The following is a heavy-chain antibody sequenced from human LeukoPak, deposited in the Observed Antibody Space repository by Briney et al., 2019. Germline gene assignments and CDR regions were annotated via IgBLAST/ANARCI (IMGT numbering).Heavy chain of an antibody. D-gene: IGHD2-15*01. CDR2: IHYSGST. J-gene: IGHJ3*02. CDR1: GGSISSRSYY. Sequence: SETLSLTCTVSGGSISSRSYYWGWIRQPPGKGLEWIGSIHYSGSTNYNPSLKSRLTISVDTSKNQFSLKLSSVTAADTAVYYCARLYCSGGNCYGAFDIWGQGTMVTVSS. CDR3: ARLYCSGGNCYGAFDI. V-gene: IGHV4-39*01.